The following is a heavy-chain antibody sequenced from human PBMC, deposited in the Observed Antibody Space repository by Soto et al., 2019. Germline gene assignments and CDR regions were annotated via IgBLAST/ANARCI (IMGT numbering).Heavy chain of an antibody. D-gene: IGHD2-21*02. J-gene: IGHJ4*02. CDR3: ARDTAGVVTPINFDY. Sequence: EVQLVESGGGLVKPGGSLRLSCAASGFTFSSYSMNWVRQAPGKGLEWVSSISSSSSYIYYADSVKGRFTISRDNAKNSLYLQMNSLRAEDTAVYYCARDTAGVVTPINFDYWGQGTLVTVSS. CDR1: GFTFSSYS. CDR2: ISSSSSYI. V-gene: IGHV3-21*01.